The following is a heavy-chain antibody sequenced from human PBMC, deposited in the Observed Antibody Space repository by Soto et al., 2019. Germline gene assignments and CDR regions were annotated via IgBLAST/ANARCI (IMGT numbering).Heavy chain of an antibody. V-gene: IGHV3-15*07. CDR3: TTAEDIVVVPAAIYYYYGMDV. CDR2: IKSKTDGGTT. CDR1: GFTFSNAW. Sequence: GGSLRLSCAASGFTFSNAWMNWVRQAPGKGLEWVGRIKSKTDGGTTDYAAPVKGRFTISRDDSKNTLYLQMNSLKTEDTAVYYCTTAEDIVVVPAAIYYYYGMDVWGQGTTVTVSS. J-gene: IGHJ6*02. D-gene: IGHD2-2*01.